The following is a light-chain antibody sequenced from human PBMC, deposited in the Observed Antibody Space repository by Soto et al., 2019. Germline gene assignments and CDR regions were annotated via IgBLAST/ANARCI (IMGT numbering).Light chain of an antibody. CDR1: QSISRY. CDR2: SAS. Sequence: DIQMTQSPSSLSASVGDRVTVTCRAGQSISRYLNWYQQRPGKAPKLLIYSASTLQTGVPSRFSSSGSETDFTITISSLQPEDFETYSCPHSYNGPFTFRPGTKVDIK. CDR3: PHSYNGPFT. V-gene: IGKV1-39*01. J-gene: IGKJ3*01.